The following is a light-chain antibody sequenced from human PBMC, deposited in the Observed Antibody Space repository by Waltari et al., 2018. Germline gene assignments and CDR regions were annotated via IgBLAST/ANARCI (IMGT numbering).Light chain of an antibody. CDR3: GSYTSGSTLYV. CDR1: SCDASGYNL. J-gene: IGLJ1*01. V-gene: IGLV2-14*03. CDR2: DVT. Sequence: QSALPQPASVSGSPGQSLTIPCPGTSCDASGYNLVSWYRQHPGKAPELMIYDVTNRPSGVSNRFSGSKSGNTASLTISGLQAEDEADYYCGSYTSGSTLYVFGTGTKVTVL.